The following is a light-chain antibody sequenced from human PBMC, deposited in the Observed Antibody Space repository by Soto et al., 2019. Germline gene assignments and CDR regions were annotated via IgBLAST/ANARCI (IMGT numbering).Light chain of an antibody. Sequence: QSVLTQPPSVSEAPRQRVTISCSGSSSNIGNNAVNWYQQLPGKAPKLLIYYDDLLPSGVSDRFSGSKSGTPASLAISGLQSEDEADYYCAAWDDSLNGQVFGTGTKVTVL. CDR2: YDD. CDR1: SSNIGNNA. J-gene: IGLJ1*01. V-gene: IGLV1-36*01. CDR3: AAWDDSLNGQV.